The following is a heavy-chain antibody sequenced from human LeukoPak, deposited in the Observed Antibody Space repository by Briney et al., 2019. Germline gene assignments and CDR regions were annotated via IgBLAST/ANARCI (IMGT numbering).Heavy chain of an antibody. CDR1: GYTFTSYY. V-gene: IGHV1-2*02. J-gene: IGHJ3*02. D-gene: IGHD2-2*01. Sequence: ASVKVSCKASGYTFTSYYMHWVRQAPGQGLEWMGWINPNSGGTNYAQKFQGRVTMTRDTSISTAYMELNSLRAEDTAVYYCARASTGVAFDIWGQGTMVTVSS. CDR3: ARASTGVAFDI. CDR2: INPNSGGT.